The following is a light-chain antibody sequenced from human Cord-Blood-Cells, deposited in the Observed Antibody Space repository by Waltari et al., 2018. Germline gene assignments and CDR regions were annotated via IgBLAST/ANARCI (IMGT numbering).Light chain of an antibody. J-gene: IGKJ1*01. CDR1: QSISSW. V-gene: IGKV1-5*01. CDR3: QQYNSWPT. CDR2: DAS. Sequence: DIQMTQSPSTLSASVGDRVTITCRASQSISSWLAWYQQKPGKAPKLLIYDASSLESGVPSRFSGSGSGTEFTPTISSLQPDDFATYYCQQYNSWPTFGQGTKVEIK.